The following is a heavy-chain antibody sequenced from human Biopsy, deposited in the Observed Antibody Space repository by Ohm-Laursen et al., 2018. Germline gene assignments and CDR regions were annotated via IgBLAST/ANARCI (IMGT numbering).Heavy chain of an antibody. CDR2: ISRDSSHI. CDR1: GFTFHGDN. J-gene: IGHJ6*02. V-gene: IGHV3-21*01. D-gene: IGHD2-8*01. Sequence: SLRLSFTASGFTFHGDNANWVRQAPGKGLEWVSYISRDSSHIYYADSVKGRFTISRDNTKRSLYLQMNSLRADDTAIYYCARDDGVYARRSGMDVWGQGTTVTVSS. CDR3: ARDDGVYARRSGMDV.